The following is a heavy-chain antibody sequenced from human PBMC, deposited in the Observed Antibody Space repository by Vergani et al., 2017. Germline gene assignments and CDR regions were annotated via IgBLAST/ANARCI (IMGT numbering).Heavy chain of an antibody. CDR3: ARRPQYSSSAGPYYFDY. J-gene: IGHJ4*02. Sequence: EVQLVQSGAEVKKPGESLTISCKGSGYSFTSYWIGWVRQMPGKGLEWMGIIYPGDSDTRYSPSFQGQVTISADKSISTAYLQWSSLKASDTAMYYCARRPQYSSSAGPYYFDYGGQGTLVTVSS. CDR1: GYSFTSYW. V-gene: IGHV5-51*01. CDR2: IYPGDSDT. D-gene: IGHD6-6*01.